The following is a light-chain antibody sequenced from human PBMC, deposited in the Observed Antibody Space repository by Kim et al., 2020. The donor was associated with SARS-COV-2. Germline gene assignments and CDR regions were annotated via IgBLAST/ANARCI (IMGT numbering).Light chain of an antibody. V-gene: IGKV1-33*01. CDR3: QQYDNLLGT. CDR2: DAS. Sequence: DIQMTQSPSSLSASVGDRVTITCQASQDISNYLNWYQQKPGKAPKLLIYDASNLETGVRSRFSGSGSGTDFTFTISSLQPEDIATYYCQQYDNLLGTFGQGTKLEI. CDR1: QDISNY. J-gene: IGKJ2*01.